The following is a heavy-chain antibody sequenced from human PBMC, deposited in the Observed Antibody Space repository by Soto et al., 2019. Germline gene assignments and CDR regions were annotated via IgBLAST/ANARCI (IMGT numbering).Heavy chain of an antibody. D-gene: IGHD2-8*01. CDR3: ERDMHAGGNPYLDP. CDR2: TSYTGNT. Sequence: SETLSLTCFVSGGSVTSHHWSWIRKFPGQGLPWIAYTSYTGNTNYNPSLQSRVTISLDTSKNQLSLKLTSMTAADTAVYYWERDMHAGGNPYLDPWRQGIXGTVSS. CDR1: GGSVTSHH. J-gene: IGHJ5*02. V-gene: IGHV4-59*02.